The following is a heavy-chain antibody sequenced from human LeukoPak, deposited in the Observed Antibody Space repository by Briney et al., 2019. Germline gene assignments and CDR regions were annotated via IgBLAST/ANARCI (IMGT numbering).Heavy chain of an antibody. CDR1: GLAFSGYE. D-gene: IGHD6-13*01. CDR3: AREGQGSWCWRVDY. V-gene: IGHV3-48*03. CDR2: ISSSGNTI. J-gene: IGHJ4*02. Sequence: QPGGSLRLSCAASGLAFSGYEMNWVRQAPGKGLEWVSYISSSGNTIYYADSVKGRFTISRDNAKNSLYLQMNSLRAEDTAVYYCAREGQGSWCWRVDYWGQGSLVTVSS.